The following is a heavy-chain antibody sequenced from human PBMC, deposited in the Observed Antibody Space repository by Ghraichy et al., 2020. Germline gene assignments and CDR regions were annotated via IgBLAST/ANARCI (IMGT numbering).Heavy chain of an antibody. J-gene: IGHJ5*02. CDR1: GYTFTSYG. Sequence: ASVKVSCKASGYTFTSYGISWVRQAPGQGLEWMGWISAYNGNTNYAQKLQGRVTITTDTSTSTAYMELRILRSDDTAVYYCARDRGSGLFDPWGQGTLATVSS. CDR2: ISAYNGNT. D-gene: IGHD3-10*01. V-gene: IGHV1-18*04. CDR3: ARDRGSGLFDP.